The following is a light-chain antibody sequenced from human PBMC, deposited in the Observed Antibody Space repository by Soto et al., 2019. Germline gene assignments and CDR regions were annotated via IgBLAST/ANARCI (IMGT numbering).Light chain of an antibody. Sequence: DIQMTQSPSSLSASVGDRVTITCRASQSISSYLNWYQQKPGKAPKLLIYAASSFQRGVPSRFSGSGAGTDFTLTISRLQPEDFATYYCQQSYSTPYTFVQGTKPEIK. J-gene: IGKJ2*01. CDR3: QQSYSTPYT. CDR1: QSISSY. CDR2: AAS. V-gene: IGKV1-39*01.